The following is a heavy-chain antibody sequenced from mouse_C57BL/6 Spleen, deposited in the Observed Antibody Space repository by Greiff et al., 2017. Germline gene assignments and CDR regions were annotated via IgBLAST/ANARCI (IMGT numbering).Heavy chain of an antibody. V-gene: IGHV14-3*01. Sequence: EVQLVESVAELVRPGASVKLSCTASGFNIKNTYMHWVKQRPEQGLEWIGRIDPANGNTKYAPKFQGKATITADTSSNTAYLQLSSLTSEDTAIYYCARFTTVVEGDWYFDVWGTGTTVTVSS. D-gene: IGHD1-1*01. CDR2: IDPANGNT. J-gene: IGHJ1*03. CDR3: ARFTTVVEGDWYFDV. CDR1: GFNIKNTY.